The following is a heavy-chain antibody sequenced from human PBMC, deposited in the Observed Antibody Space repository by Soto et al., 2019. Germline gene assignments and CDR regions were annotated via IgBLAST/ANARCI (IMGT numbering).Heavy chain of an antibody. CDR1: GGSFSGYY. CDR3: ARSGRAKDYIWGSYRYRLDY. J-gene: IGHJ4*02. CDR2: INHSGST. V-gene: IGHV4-34*01. D-gene: IGHD3-16*02. Sequence: QVQLQQWGAGLLKPSETLSLTCAVYGGSFSGYYWSWIRQPPGKGLEWIGEINHSGSTNYNPSLKSRVTISVDTSKNQFSLKLSSVTAADTAVYYCARSGRAKDYIWGSYRYRLDYWGLGTLVTVSS.